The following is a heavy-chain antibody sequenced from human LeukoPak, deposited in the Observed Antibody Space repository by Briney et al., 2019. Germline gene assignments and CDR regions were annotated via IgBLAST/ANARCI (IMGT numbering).Heavy chain of an antibody. CDR3: AKDKEYSGFGPILSGYYYGMDV. CDR1: GFTFDDYA. Sequence: GGSLRLSCAASGFTFDDYAMHWVRQAPGKGLEWVSLISWDGGSTYYADSVKGRFTISRDNSRHTLYLQMNSLGAEDTALYYCAKDKEYSGFGPILSGYYYGMDVWGKGTTVTVSS. J-gene: IGHJ6*04. V-gene: IGHV3-43D*04. D-gene: IGHD5-12*01. CDR2: ISWDGGST.